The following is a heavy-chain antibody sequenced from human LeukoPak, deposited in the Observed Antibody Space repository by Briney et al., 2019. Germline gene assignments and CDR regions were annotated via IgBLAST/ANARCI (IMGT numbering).Heavy chain of an antibody. D-gene: IGHD3-10*01. CDR3: TTGPFDYYGSASYLANGMDV. Sequence: GGSLRLPCAASGFTFSNAWMSWVRQAPGKGLEWLGRIKSKTDGGTTDYTAPVKGRFTISRDDSKNTLYLQMNSLKTEDTAVYYCTTGPFDYYGSASYLANGMDVWGQGTTVTVSS. J-gene: IGHJ6*02. V-gene: IGHV3-15*01. CDR1: GFTFSNAW. CDR2: IKSKTDGGTT.